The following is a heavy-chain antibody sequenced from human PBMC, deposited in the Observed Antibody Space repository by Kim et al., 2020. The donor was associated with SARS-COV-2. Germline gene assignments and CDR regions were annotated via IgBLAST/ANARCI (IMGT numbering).Heavy chain of an antibody. V-gene: IGHV3-7*01. D-gene: IGHD6-13*01. J-gene: IGHJ5*02. CDR3: VRGVAAGA. CDR2: IKQDGSEN. Sequence: GGSLRLSCAASVFTFISHWMTWVRQAPGKGLEWVANIKQDGSENYYVDSVKGRFTISRDNAKNSLYLQMNSLRAEDTAVYYCVRGVAAGAWGQGTLVTVSS. CDR1: VFTFISHW.